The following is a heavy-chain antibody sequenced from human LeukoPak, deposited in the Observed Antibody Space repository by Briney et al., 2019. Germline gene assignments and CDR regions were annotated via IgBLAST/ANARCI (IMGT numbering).Heavy chain of an antibody. CDR3: AKQRQLIRGGVDY. CDR1: GFTFSSYA. J-gene: IGHJ4*02. CDR2: ISGAGGNT. D-gene: IGHD6-13*01. Sequence: PGGSLRLSCAASGFTFSSYAMTWVRQTPEKRLQWVSAISGAGGNTYYADSVKGRFTISRDNSKNTLYLQLNSLRAEDTAIYYCAKQRQLIRGGVDYWGQGTQVTVSS. V-gene: IGHV3-23*01.